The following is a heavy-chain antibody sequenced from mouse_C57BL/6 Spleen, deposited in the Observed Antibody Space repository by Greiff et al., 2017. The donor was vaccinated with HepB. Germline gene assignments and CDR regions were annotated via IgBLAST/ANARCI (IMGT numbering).Heavy chain of an antibody. CDR1: GYTFTDYE. CDR2: IDPETGGT. D-gene: IGHD2-2*01. Sequence: QVQLQQSGAELVRPGASVTLSCKASGYTFTDYEMHWVKQTPVHGLEWIGAIDPETGGTAYNQKFKGKAILTADKSSSTAYMELRSLTSEDSAVYYCTRSYGYDGGDFDYWGQGTTLTVSS. V-gene: IGHV1-15*01. J-gene: IGHJ2*01. CDR3: TRSYGYDGGDFDY.